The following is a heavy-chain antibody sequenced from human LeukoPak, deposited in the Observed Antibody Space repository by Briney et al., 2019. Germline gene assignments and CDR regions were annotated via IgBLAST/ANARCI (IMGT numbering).Heavy chain of an antibody. CDR3: ARGGGDSGYAKDV. J-gene: IGHJ6*02. CDR1: GFAVSTNY. Sequence: GGSLRLSCAASGFAVSTNYMSWVRQAPGKGLEWVSTIYSGGSTYYADSVKGRFTISRDDSKNTLYLQMNSLRVEDTAVYYCARGGGDSGYAKDVWGQGTTVTVSS. CDR2: IYSGGST. D-gene: IGHD5-12*01. V-gene: IGHV3-53*01.